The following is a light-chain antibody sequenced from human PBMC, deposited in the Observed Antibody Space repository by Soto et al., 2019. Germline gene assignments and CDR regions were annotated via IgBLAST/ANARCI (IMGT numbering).Light chain of an antibody. CDR3: QQRSNWPLT. J-gene: IGKJ4*01. Sequence: EIVLTQSPATLSLSPGERATLSCRASQSVSSFLAWYQQKPGQAPRLLIYDVSSRATGSPTRFSVSGSGTDFTLTISSLEPEDFAVYYCQQRSNWPLTFGGGTKVEIK. CDR1: QSVSSF. CDR2: DVS. V-gene: IGKV3-11*01.